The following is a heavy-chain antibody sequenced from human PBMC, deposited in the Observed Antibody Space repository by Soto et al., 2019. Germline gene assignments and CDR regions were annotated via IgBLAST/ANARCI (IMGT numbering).Heavy chain of an antibody. Sequence: SETLSLTCTVSGGSISSYYWSWIRQPPGKGLEWIGYIYYSGSTNYNPSLKSRVTISVDTSKNQFSLKLSSVTAADTAVYYCARGRTMVRGVNWFDPWGQGTLVTVSS. CDR1: GGSISSYY. V-gene: IGHV4-59*12. J-gene: IGHJ5*02. CDR3: ARGRTMVRGVNWFDP. D-gene: IGHD3-10*01. CDR2: IYYSGST.